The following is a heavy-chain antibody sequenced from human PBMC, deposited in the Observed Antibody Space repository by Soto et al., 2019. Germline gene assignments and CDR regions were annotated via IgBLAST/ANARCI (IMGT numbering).Heavy chain of an antibody. CDR2: IFPGDSDT. J-gene: IGHJ4*02. V-gene: IGHV5-51*01. CDR1: GYTFTSYW. Sequence: PGESLKISCEGSGYTFTSYWIAWVRQMPGKGLEWMGIIFPGDSDTRYNPSFQGQVTNSADKSIRTAYLQWSSLKASDTALYYCARRAYSTEDLDYWGQGTPVTVSS. D-gene: IGHD6-13*01. CDR3: ARRAYSTEDLDY.